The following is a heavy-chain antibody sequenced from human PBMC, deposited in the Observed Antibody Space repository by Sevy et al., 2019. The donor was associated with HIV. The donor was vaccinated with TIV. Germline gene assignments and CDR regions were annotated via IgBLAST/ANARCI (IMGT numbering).Heavy chain of an antibody. CDR1: GFTFSSYA. CDR2: IAYDGSNK. CDR3: ARDGVYYDSSGLDY. D-gene: IGHD3-22*01. V-gene: IGHV3-30-3*01. J-gene: IGHJ4*02. Sequence: GGSLRLSCAASGFTFSSYAMHWVRQAPGKGLEWVAVIAYDGSNKYYADSVKGRFTISRDNSKNTLYLQMNSLRAEDTAVYDCARDGVYYDSSGLDYWGQGTLVTVSS.